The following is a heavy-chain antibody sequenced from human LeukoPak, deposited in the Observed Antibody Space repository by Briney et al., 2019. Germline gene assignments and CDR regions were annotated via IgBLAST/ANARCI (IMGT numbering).Heavy chain of an antibody. V-gene: IGHV1-2*02. CDR1: GYTFTSYY. D-gene: IGHD6-19*01. CDR2: INPNSGGT. J-gene: IGHJ4*02. CDR3: AREYSSGWEVFDY. Sequence: ASVKVSCKASGYTFTSYYMHWVRQAPGQGLEWMGWINPNSGGTNYAQKFQGRVTMTRDTSISTAYMELSRLRSDDTAVYYCAREYSSGWEVFDYWGQGTLVTVSS.